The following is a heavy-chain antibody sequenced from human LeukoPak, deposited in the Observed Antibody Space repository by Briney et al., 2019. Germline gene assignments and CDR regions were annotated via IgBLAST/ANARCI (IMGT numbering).Heavy chain of an antibody. CDR2: IYTRGST. CDR3: ARGRYCSADICSGGDAFDI. D-gene: IGHD2-15*01. V-gene: IGHV4-4*07. J-gene: IGHJ3*02. Sequence: SESLSVTSTEPGGSINAYCWSWIRQPAGKGLEWIGRIYTRGSTNYNPSLKSRVTMSVDTSKNQFSLKLSSVTAADTAVYYCARGRYCSADICSGGDAFDIWGQGTMVSVSS. CDR1: GGSINAYC.